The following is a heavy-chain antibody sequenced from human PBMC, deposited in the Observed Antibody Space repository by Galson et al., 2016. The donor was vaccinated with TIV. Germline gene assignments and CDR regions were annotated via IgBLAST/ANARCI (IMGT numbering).Heavy chain of an antibody. J-gene: IGHJ5*02. CDR2: INPDSGGT. V-gene: IGHV1-2*02. D-gene: IGHD3-3*01. Sequence: SVKVSCKASGYTFTGFYMYWVRQAPGQGLEWMGWINPDSGGTNYAQKFQGRVSMTRDTSISAAYMGLSRLRSDDTAVYYRARIDFLSGWSWGQGTLVTVSP. CDR3: ARIDFLSGWS. CDR1: GYTFTGFY.